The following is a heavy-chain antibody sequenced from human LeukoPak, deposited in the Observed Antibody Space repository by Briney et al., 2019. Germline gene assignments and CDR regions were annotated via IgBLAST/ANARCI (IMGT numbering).Heavy chain of an antibody. V-gene: IGHV4-39*01. J-gene: IGHJ4*02. Sequence: PGGSLRLSCAASGLIVSSNYMNWVRQAPGKGLEWIGSMFYSGNTYYIPSLKSRVTISVDTSKNQFSLRLSSVTAADTAVYYCARQRIVGATRDFDYWGQGTLVTVSS. D-gene: IGHD1-26*01. CDR3: ARQRIVGATRDFDY. CDR2: MFYSGNT. CDR1: GLIVSSNY.